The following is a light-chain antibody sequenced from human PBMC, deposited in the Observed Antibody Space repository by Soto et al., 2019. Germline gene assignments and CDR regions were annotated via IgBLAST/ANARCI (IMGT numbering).Light chain of an antibody. CDR3: QQYDTSHPLT. CDR2: AAS. Sequence: IQMTQSPASLSASLGDRVTITCRANQSVSDSSNWYQQKPGKVPKLLIYAASSLQSGVPSRLSGSGSGTEFTLTISRLEHEDFAVYYCQQYDTSHPLTFGGGTKVDIK. J-gene: IGKJ4*01. V-gene: IGKV1-39*01. CDR1: QSVSDS.